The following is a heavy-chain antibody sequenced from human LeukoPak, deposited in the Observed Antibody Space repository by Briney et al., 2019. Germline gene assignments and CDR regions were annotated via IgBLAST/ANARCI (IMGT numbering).Heavy chain of an antibody. D-gene: IGHD3-3*01. CDR3: ARVGYDFWSGSLFDAFDI. J-gene: IGHJ3*02. Sequence: GASVKVSCKVSGYTFTSYGISWVRQAPGQGLEWMGWISAYNGNTNYAQKLQGRVTMTTDTSTSTAYMELRSLRSDDTAVYYCARVGYDFWSGSLFDAFDIWGRGTMVTVSS. CDR2: ISAYNGNT. CDR1: GYTFTSYG. V-gene: IGHV1-18*01.